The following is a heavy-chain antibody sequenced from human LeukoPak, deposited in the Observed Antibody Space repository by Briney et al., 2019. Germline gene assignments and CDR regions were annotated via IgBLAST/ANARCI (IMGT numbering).Heavy chain of an antibody. V-gene: IGHV1-69*13. J-gene: IGHJ6*02. CDR2: IIPIFGTA. Sequence: GASVKVSCKASGDTFSSYAISWVRQAPGQGLEWMGGIIPIFGTANYAQKFQGRVTITADESTSTAYMELSSLRSEDTAVYYCARCSGGSCYSLYYYGMDVWGQGTTVTVSS. CDR1: GDTFSSYA. CDR3: ARCSGGSCYSLYYYGMDV. D-gene: IGHD2-15*01.